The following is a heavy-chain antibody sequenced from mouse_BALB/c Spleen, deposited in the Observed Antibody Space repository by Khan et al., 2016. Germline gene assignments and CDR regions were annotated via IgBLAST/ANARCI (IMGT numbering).Heavy chain of an antibody. CDR3: AADGSFAY. V-gene: IGHV8-12*01. D-gene: IGHD2-3*01. Sequence: QVTLKESGPGILQPSQTLSLTCSFSGFSLSTSGMGVSWIRQPSGKGLEWLAHIYWDDDKRYNPSLKSRLTISKDTSSNPVFLKITSVDTADSATYYCAADGSFAYWGPGTLVTVSA. J-gene: IGHJ3*01. CDR2: IYWDDDK. CDR1: GFSLSTSGMG.